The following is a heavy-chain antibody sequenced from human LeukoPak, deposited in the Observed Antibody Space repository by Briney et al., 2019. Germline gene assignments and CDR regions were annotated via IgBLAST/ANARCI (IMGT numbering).Heavy chain of an antibody. CDR2: ISGYSGNT. J-gene: IGHJ6*03. V-gene: IGHV1-18*01. Sequence: GASVKVSCKASGYTFTSYGISWVRQAPGQGLEWMGWISGYSGNTNYAQNLQGRVTMTTDTSTSTVYMELRSLRSDDTAVYYCAFSSYYLQGNYYYMDVWGKGTTVTVSS. CDR3: AFSSYYLQGNYYYMDV. CDR1: GYTFTSYG. D-gene: IGHD1-26*01.